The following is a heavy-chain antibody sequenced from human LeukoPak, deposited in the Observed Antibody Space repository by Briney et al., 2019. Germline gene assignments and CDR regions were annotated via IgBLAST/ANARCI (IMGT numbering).Heavy chain of an antibody. Sequence: ASVKVSCKASGYTFTSYYMHWVRQAPGQGFEWMGIINPSGGSTSYAQKFQGRVTMTRDMSTSTVYMELSSLRSEDTAVYYCARTLGGDIYSRGANWFDPWGQGTVVTVSS. CDR1: GYTFTSYY. V-gene: IGHV1-46*01. CDR2: INPSGGST. J-gene: IGHJ5*02. D-gene: IGHD6-13*01. CDR3: ARTLGGDIYSRGANWFDP.